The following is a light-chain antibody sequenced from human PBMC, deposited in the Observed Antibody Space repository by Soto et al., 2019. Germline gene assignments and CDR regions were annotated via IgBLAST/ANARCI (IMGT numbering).Light chain of an antibody. CDR1: QSISNY. J-gene: IGKJ1*01. V-gene: IGKV1-39*01. Sequence: DIQMTQSPSSLSASVGDRATITCRASQSISNYLNWYQQKPGKAPKVLIYAASNLQSGVPSRFSGSGSGTDFTLTISSLQREDFATYFCQQSYSSSWTFGPGTKVDIK. CDR3: QQSYSSSWT. CDR2: AAS.